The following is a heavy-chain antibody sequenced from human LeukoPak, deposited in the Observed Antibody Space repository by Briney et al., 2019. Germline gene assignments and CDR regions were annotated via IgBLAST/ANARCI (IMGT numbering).Heavy chain of an antibody. D-gene: IGHD1-26*01. Sequence: GGSLRLSCAGSGFSFSHTWMNWVRQAPGKGLEYIGRIKSKTNGGEATEYAAAVTGRFFISRDDSASTPYLHLNSLKTEDTAVYYCATDRIVGASAFDVWGQGTMVTVSS. CDR2: IKSKTNGGEAT. V-gene: IGHV3-15*01. J-gene: IGHJ3*01. CDR1: GFSFSHTW. CDR3: ATDRIVGASAFDV.